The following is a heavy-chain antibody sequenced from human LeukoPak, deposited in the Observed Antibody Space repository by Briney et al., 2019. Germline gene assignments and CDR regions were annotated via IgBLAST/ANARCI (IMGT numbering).Heavy chain of an antibody. CDR3: ARGGNVYEY. D-gene: IGHD5/OR15-5a*01. Sequence: GGSLRLSCAASGFSFSSYWMTWVRQAPGKGLEWVANTKQDGSEKNYVDSVKGRFTISRDNAENSLYLQMNSLRVDDTAVYYCARGGNVYEYWGQGTLVTVSS. J-gene: IGHJ4*02. CDR1: GFSFSSYW. V-gene: IGHV3-7*04. CDR2: TKQDGSEK.